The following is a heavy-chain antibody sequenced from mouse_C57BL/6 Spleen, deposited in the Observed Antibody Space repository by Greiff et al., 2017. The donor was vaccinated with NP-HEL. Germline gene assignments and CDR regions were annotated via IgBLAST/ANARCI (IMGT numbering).Heavy chain of an antibody. D-gene: IGHD2-4*01. CDR2: IHPNSGST. CDR1: GYTFTSYW. CDR3: ARSAYYDYEGSFYFDY. J-gene: IGHJ2*01. V-gene: IGHV1-64*01. Sequence: VQLQESGAELVKPGASVKLSCKASGYTFTSYWMHWVKQRPGQGLEWIGMIHPNSGSTNYNEKFKSKATLTVDKSSSTAYMQLSSLTSEDSAVYYCARSAYYDYEGSFYFDYWGQGTTLTVSS.